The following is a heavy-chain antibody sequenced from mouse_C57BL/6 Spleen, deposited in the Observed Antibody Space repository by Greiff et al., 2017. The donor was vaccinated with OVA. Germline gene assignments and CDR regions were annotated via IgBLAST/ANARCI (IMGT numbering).Heavy chain of an antibody. CDR1: GYTFTSYW. Sequence: QVQLQQPGAELVMPGASVKLSCKASGYTFTSYWMHWVKQRPGQGLEWIGEIDPSDSYTNYNQQFKGKSTLTVDKSSSTAYMQLSSLTSEESSVYYCATNPYYSNYDRFAYWGQGTLVTVSA. J-gene: IGHJ3*01. V-gene: IGHV1-69*01. CDR3: ATNPYYSNYDRFAY. D-gene: IGHD2-5*01. CDR2: IDPSDSYT.